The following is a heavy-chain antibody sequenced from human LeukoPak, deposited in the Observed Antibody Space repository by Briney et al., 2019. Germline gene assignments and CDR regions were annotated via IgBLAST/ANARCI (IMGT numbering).Heavy chain of an antibody. CDR3: ARGVEQHLVGIGFDI. CDR1: GFTFSTYG. V-gene: IGHV3-64*02. CDR2: ISDNGGST. Sequence: GGSLRLSCEASGFTFSTYGTHWVRQAPGKGLEDVSAISDNGGSTYYADSVKGRFTISRDNSKNTLYLQMGSLRAEDMAVYYCARGVEQHLVGIGFDIWGQGTMVTVSS. J-gene: IGHJ3*02. D-gene: IGHD6-13*01.